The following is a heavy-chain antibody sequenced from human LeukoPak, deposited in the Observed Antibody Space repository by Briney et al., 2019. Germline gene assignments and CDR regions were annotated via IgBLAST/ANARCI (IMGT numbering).Heavy chain of an antibody. J-gene: IGHJ6*03. CDR1: GFTFSDYY. V-gene: IGHV3-11*01. D-gene: IGHD3-10*01. Sequence: PGGSLRLSCAASGFTFSDYYMSWIRQAPGKGLEWVSYISSSGSTIYYADSVKGRFTISRDNAKNSLYLQMNSLRAEDTAVYYCARESSTFGEGVRGVIPRYYYYYMDVWGKGTTVTISS. CDR2: ISSSGSTI. CDR3: ARESSTFGEGVRGVIPRYYYYYMDV.